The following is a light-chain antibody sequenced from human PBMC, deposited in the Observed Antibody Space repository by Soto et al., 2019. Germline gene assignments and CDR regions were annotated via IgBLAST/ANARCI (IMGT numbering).Light chain of an antibody. J-gene: IGLJ1*01. CDR1: SSDVGNSNG. Sequence: QSALTQPPSVSGSPGQSVAISCTGTSSDVGNSNGVSWYHQPPGTAPKLMIYDVNNRPSGVPDRFSGSKSGNTASLTISGLQAEDEGDYYCSSYTSSSTYVFGTGTKLTFL. CDR3: SSYTSSSTYV. CDR2: DVN. V-gene: IGLV2-18*02.